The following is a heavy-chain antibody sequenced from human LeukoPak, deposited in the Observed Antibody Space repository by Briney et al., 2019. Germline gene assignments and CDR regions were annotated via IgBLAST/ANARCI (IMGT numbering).Heavy chain of an antibody. Sequence: PSETLSLTCTVSGGSISSYYWSWIRQPPGKGLEWIGYIDNSGRTNYNPSLKSRVTISVDTSKNQFSLKLSSVTAADTAVYSCVRNGESYSFDYWGQGTLVTVSS. CDR3: VRNGESYSFDY. CDR1: GGSISSYY. D-gene: IGHD1-26*01. CDR2: IDNSGRT. V-gene: IGHV4-59*01. J-gene: IGHJ4*02.